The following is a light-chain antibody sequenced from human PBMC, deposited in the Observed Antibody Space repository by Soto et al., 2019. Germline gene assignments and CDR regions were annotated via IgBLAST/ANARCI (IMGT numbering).Light chain of an antibody. CDR2: EGT. J-gene: IGLJ1*01. Sequence: QSALTQPAAVSGSPGQSITISCTGTSSDVGSYNLVSWYQQHPGKAPKPIIYEGTKRPSGVSNRFSGSKSGNTASLTISGLQAEDEADYSCCSYAGRSTYYVFGTGTKVTVL. CDR1: SSDVGSYNL. CDR3: CSYAGRSTYYV. V-gene: IGLV2-23*01.